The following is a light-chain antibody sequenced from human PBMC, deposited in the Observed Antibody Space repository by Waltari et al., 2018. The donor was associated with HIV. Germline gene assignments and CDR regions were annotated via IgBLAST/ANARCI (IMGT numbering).Light chain of an antibody. J-gene: IGKJ4*01. Sequence: DIVMTQSPLSLPVTPGEPASISCRSSQSLLHSNGYNYLDWYLQKPGQSPQLLFYLGSNLASGVPDRCSGSGSGTDFTLKISRVDAEDVGVYDCMQALQTPAGTFAGGTKVEIK. V-gene: IGKV2-28*01. CDR1: QSLLHSNGYNY. CDR3: MQALQTPAGT. CDR2: LGS.